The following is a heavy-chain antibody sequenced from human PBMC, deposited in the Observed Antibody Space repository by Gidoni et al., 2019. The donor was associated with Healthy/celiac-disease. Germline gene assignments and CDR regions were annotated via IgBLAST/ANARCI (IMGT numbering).Heavy chain of an antibody. V-gene: IGHV3-21*01. CDR1: GFPFSTYR. J-gene: IGHJ6*02. Sequence: EVQLVESGGGLVKPGGSLRLSCAAAGFPFSTYRMNWVRQAPGKGPEWVSSISSSSSYIYYADSVKGRFTISRDNAKNSLYLQMNSLRAEDTAVYYCAREGYYDSSGYPYYYGMDVWGQGTTVTVSS. CDR3: AREGYYDSSGYPYYYGMDV. CDR2: ISSSSSYI. D-gene: IGHD3-22*01.